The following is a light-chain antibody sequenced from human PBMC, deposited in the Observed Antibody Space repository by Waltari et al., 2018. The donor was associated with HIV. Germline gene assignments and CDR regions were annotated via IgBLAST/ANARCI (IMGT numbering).Light chain of an antibody. V-gene: IGKV1-39*01. CDR1: QSVSNY. Sequence: DIQMTQSPSSLSASVRDRVTITCRASQSVSNYLNWYQQKPGKAPKLLIYSASSLQSGGPSRFNGSGSGTDFTLTINDLQPEDFTTYYCQQSYQIPRTFGQGTQVEVK. CDR3: QQSYQIPRT. CDR2: SAS. J-gene: IGKJ1*01.